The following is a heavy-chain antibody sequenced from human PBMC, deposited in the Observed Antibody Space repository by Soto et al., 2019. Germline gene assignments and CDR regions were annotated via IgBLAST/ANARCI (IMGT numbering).Heavy chain of an antibody. CDR3: AKDGGYSSGRYGA. J-gene: IGHJ5*02. V-gene: IGHV3-7*01. CDR2: IKQDGSEK. Sequence: PGGSLRLSCAASGFTFSSYWMSWVRQAPGKGLEWVANIKQDGSEKYYVDSVKGRFTISRDNAKNSLYLQMSSLRAEDTAVYYCAKDGGYSSGRYGAWGQGTLVTVSS. CDR1: GFTFSSYW. D-gene: IGHD6-19*01.